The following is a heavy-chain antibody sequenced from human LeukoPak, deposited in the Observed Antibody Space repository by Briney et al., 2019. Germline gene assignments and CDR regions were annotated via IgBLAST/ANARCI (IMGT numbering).Heavy chain of an antibody. V-gene: IGHV3-30*02. CDR3: AKSATMVRGVIGHGDYYYMDV. Sequence: GASLRLSCAASGSTFSSCWMSFVRQAPGKGLEWVAFIRYDGSNKYYADSVKGRFTISRDNSKNTLYLQMNSLRAEDTAVYYCAKSATMVRGVIGHGDYYYMDVWGKGTTVTISS. J-gene: IGHJ6*03. CDR1: GSTFSSCW. D-gene: IGHD3-10*01. CDR2: IRYDGSNK.